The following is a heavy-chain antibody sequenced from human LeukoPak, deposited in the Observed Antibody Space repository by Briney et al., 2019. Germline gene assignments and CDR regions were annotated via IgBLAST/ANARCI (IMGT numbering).Heavy chain of an antibody. CDR1: GYTFTSYD. D-gene: IGHD3-3*01. Sequence: ASVKVSCKASGYTFTSYDINWVRQATGQGLEWMGWMNPNSGNTGYAQKFQGRVTITRNTSISTAYMELSSLRAEDTAVYYCAKVEKEPNYDFWSRKYYFDYWGQGTLVTVSS. CDR2: MNPNSGNT. J-gene: IGHJ4*02. CDR3: AKVEKEPNYDFWSRKYYFDY. V-gene: IGHV1-8*03.